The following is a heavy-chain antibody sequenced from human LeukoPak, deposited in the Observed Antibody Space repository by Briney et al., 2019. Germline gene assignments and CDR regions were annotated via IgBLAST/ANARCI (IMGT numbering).Heavy chain of an antibody. CDR2: ISGGGGTT. Sequence: RGSLRLSCAASGFTFANCPMSWVRQAPGKGLEWLSVISGGGGTTHYVDSVKGRFSISRDNSKKMVFLQMNSLRVDDTALYFCVKEPLLSLDYGASRGENWGRGTLVTVSS. J-gene: IGHJ4*02. CDR1: GFTFANCP. D-gene: IGHD2-21*01. CDR3: VKEPLLSLDYGASRGEN. V-gene: IGHV3-23*01.